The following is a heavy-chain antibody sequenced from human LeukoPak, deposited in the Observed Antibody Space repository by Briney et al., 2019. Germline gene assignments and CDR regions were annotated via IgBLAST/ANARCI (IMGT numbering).Heavy chain of an antibody. Sequence: PGGSLRLSCAASGFTVSSNYMSWVRQAPGKGLEWVSVIYSGGSTYYADSVKGRFTISRDNSKNTLYLQMNSLRAEDTAVYYCARATGTSIHPLFYMDVWGKGTTVTVSS. J-gene: IGHJ6*03. D-gene: IGHD1-7*01. CDR2: IYSGGST. CDR3: ARATGTSIHPLFYMDV. V-gene: IGHV3-53*01. CDR1: GFTVSSNY.